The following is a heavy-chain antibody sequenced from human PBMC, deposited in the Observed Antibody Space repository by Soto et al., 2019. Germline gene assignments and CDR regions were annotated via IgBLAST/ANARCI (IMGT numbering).Heavy chain of an antibody. Sequence: EVQLVESGGGLVQPGGSLRLSCAASGFTFSGYWMSWARQAPGKGLEWVANIKQDGSENYFVDSVKGRFTISRDNAKNSLCLQMNSLKTDDTAVYYCARRGRRSGNYADAFDIWGQGTTVTVSS. CDR3: ARRGRRSGNYADAFDI. D-gene: IGHD1-26*01. V-gene: IGHV3-7*03. CDR1: GFTFSGYW. CDR2: IKQDGSEN. J-gene: IGHJ3*02.